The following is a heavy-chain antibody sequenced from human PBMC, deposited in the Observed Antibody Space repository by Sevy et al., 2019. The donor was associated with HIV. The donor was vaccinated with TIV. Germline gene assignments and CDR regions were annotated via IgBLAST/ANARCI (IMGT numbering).Heavy chain of an antibody. CDR2: ISRSGGST. CDR3: AKDGYKPSVGDENYYYYYMDV. CDR1: GFTFSSYA. J-gene: IGHJ6*03. D-gene: IGHD1-20*01. V-gene: IGHV3-23*01. Sequence: GGSLRLSCAASGFTFSSYAMSWVRQAPGKGLEWVSAISRSGGSTYYADSVKGRFTISRDNSKNTLYLQMNSLRAEDTAVYYCAKDGYKPSVGDENYYYYYMDVWGKGTTVTVSS.